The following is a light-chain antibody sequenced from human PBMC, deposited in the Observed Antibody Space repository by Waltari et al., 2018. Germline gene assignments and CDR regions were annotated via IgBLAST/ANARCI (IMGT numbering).Light chain of an antibody. V-gene: IGKV1-5*03. CDR2: RAS. J-gene: IGKJ4*01. Sequence: DIQMTQSPSTLSASVGDRVTITCRASQSNSRWLAWYQQKPGKAPNLLIYRASSLESGVPTSYSGSGSGTEFTLTISSLQPDDFAPYYCQQYNSYATFGGGTKVEIK. CDR3: QQYNSYAT. CDR1: QSNSRW.